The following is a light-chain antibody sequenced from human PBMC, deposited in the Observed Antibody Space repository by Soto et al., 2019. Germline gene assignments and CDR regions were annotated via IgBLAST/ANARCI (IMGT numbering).Light chain of an antibody. V-gene: IGLV2-14*01. J-gene: IGLJ2*01. CDR3: SPYTSRSPVV. CDR1: SSDVGGYNY. CDR2: DVS. Sequence: QSALTQPASVSGSPGQSITISCTGTSSDVGGYNYVSWYQQHPGRAPQLMIYDVSNRPSGVSNRFSGSRSGNTASLTISGPPTEDRGGYYCSPYTSRSPVVFRRGAPLAV.